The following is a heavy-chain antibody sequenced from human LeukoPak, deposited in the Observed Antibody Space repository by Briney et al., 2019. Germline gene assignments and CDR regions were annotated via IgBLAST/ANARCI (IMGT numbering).Heavy chain of an antibody. V-gene: IGHV3-23*01. CDR3: AKLPSYSSSSIYEGYYFDY. Sequence: GGSLRLSCAASGFTFSSYAMSWVRQAPGKGLEWVSAISGSGGSTYYADSVKGRFTISRDNSKNTLYLQMNSLRAEDTAVHYCAKLPSYSSSSIYEGYYFDYWGQGTLVTVSS. CDR1: GFTFSSYA. D-gene: IGHD6-6*01. J-gene: IGHJ4*02. CDR2: ISGSGGST.